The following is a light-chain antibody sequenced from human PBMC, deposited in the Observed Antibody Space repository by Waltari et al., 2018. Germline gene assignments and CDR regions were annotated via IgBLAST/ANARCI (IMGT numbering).Light chain of an antibody. CDR2: DAS. J-gene: IGKJ5*01. Sequence: AIQLTPSPSSLPASVGDRVTITCRASRGISSALAWYQQKPGKAPKFLIYDASTLGSGVPSRFSGSGSGTDFTLTISSLQPEDFATYYCQQFYNSPITFGQGTRLEIK. V-gene: IGKV1D-13*01. CDR3: QQFYNSPIT. CDR1: RGISSA.